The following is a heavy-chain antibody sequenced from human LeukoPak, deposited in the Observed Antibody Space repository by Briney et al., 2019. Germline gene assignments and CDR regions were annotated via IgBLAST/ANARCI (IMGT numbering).Heavy chain of an antibody. V-gene: IGHV4-59*01. D-gene: IGHD3-22*01. CDR2: IYGSGST. CDR3: ARQSISGSSLSYFDY. J-gene: IGHJ4*02. CDR1: GGSISSYY. Sequence: PSETLSLTCTVSGGSISSYYWSWVRQPPGKGLEWIGNIYGSGSTNYNPSLKRRLTISVDTSKNQCSLKLSSVTAADTAVYYCARQSISGSSLSYFDYWGQGTLVNVSS.